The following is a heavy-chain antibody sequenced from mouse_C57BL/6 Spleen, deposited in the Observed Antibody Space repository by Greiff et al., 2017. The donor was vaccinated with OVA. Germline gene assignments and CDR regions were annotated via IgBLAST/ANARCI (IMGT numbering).Heavy chain of an antibody. V-gene: IGHV1-52*01. Sequence: QVQLQQPGAELVRPGSSVKLSCKASGYTFTSYWMHWVKQRPIQGLEWIGNIDPSDSETHYNQKFKDKATLTVDKSSSTAYMQLSSRTSEDSAVYYCARWGGNYGAYWGQGTLVTVSA. CDR1: GYTFTSYW. CDR2: IDPSDSET. D-gene: IGHD2-1*01. J-gene: IGHJ3*01. CDR3: ARWGGNYGAY.